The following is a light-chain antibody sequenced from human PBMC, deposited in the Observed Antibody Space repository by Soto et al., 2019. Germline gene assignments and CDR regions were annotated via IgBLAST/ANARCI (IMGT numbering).Light chain of an antibody. CDR2: DVS. CDR3: YSCIRSRGTRYV. CDR1: SSDVGAYNY. J-gene: IGLJ1*01. Sequence: QSALTQPASVSGSPGQSITISCTGTSSDVGAYNYVSWYQQHPGQAPKLMIYDVSNRPSGVSDRFSGSKSGNTASLTISGLQAEDEADYYCYSCIRSRGTRYVFGTGTKVTVL. V-gene: IGLV2-14*03.